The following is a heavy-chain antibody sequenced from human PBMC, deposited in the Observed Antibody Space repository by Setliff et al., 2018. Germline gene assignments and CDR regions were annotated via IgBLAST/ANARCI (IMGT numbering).Heavy chain of an antibody. CDR3: ARSETCHSTHCSPYDY. CDR2: ISSSSSTI. Sequence: PGGSLRLSCAASGFTFSSYSMNWVRQAPGKGLEWVSYISSSSSTIYYADSVKGRFTISRDNAKNSLYLQMNSLRAEDTAVYYCARSETCHSTHCSPYDYWGQGTPVTVSS. D-gene: IGHD2-2*01. J-gene: IGHJ4*02. CDR1: GFTFSSYS. V-gene: IGHV3-48*01.